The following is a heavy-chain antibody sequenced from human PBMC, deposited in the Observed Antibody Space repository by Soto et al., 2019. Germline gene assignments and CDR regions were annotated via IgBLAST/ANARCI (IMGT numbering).Heavy chain of an antibody. V-gene: IGHV4-34*01. J-gene: IGHJ4*02. CDR1: GGNIRGYY. Sequence: SETLSLTCAVFGGNIRGYYWRWIRQTPGKGLEWIGEINYSGSTNYNPSLKSRVTISVDTSKNQFSLKLSSVTAADTAVYYCARERDETYSSGWSNFDYWGQGTLVTVSS. CDR2: INYSGST. D-gene: IGHD6-19*01. CDR3: ARERDETYSSGWSNFDY.